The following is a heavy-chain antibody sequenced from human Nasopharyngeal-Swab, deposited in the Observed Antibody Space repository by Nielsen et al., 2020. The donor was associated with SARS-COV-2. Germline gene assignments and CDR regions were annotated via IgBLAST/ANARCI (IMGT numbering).Heavy chain of an antibody. Sequence: SDTLSLTCTVSGGSISSSSYYWGWIRQPPGKGLEWIGSIFYSGSTYYNPSLKSRVTISVDTSKNQFSLRLSSVTAADTAVYYCARIPSLYSGSAPFDYWGRGTLVTVSS. CDR2: IFYSGST. V-gene: IGHV4-39*01. CDR1: GGSISSSSYY. D-gene: IGHD1-26*01. CDR3: ARIPSLYSGSAPFDY. J-gene: IGHJ4*02.